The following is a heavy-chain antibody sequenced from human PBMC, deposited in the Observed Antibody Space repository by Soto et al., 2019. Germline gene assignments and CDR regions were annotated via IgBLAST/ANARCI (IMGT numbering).Heavy chain of an antibody. CDR1: GYTLSVLS. V-gene: IGHV1-24*01. J-gene: IGHJ6*02. CDR2: YDPEDGER. Sequence: SVKVSCKVSGYTLSVLSMHWVRQAPGKGLEWMGGYDPEDGERMYAQKFQGRVTMIEDTSTDTAYMELNSLRSEDTAVYFCATPNLNYAMGVWG. CDR3: ATPNLNYAMGV. D-gene: IGHD1-1*01.